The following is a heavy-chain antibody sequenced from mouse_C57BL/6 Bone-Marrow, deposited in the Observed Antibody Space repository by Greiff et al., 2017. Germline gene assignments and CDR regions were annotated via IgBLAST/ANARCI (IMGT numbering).Heavy chain of an antibody. V-gene: IGHV1-5*01. J-gene: IGHJ2*01. D-gene: IGHD1-1*01. CDR2: IYPGNSDT. Sequence: DVKLQESGTVLARPGASVKMSCKTSGYTFTSYWMHWVKQRPGQGLEWIGAIYPGNSDTSYNQKFKGKAKLTAVTSASTAYMELSSLTNEDSAVYYCTRQITTVVATYDYWGQGTTLTVSS. CDR1: GYTFTSYW. CDR3: TRQITTVVATYDY.